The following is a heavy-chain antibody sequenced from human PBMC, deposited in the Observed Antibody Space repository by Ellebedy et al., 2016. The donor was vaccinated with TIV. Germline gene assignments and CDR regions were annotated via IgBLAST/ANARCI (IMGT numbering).Heavy chain of an antibody. CDR1: GFTLTTYA. CDR3: ARASGDY. CDR2: INAGNGNT. V-gene: IGHV1-3*01. J-gene: IGHJ4*02. D-gene: IGHD3-10*01. Sequence: ASVKVSCXASGFTLTTYAMHWVRQAPGQRLEWMGWINAGNGNTKYSQKFQGRVTVTRDTSASTAYMGLSSLRSEDTAVYYCARASGDYWGQGTLVTVSS.